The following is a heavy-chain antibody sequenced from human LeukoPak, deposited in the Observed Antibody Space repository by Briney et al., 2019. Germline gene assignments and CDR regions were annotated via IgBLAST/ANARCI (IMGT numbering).Heavy chain of an antibody. CDR1: GFTFSSYG. J-gene: IGHJ4*02. D-gene: IGHD1-1*01. CDR2: IRYDGSNK. CDR3: AKDPIWIIGFPDY. Sequence: PGGSLRLSCAASGFTFSSYGMHWVRQAPGKGLEWVAFIRYDGSNKYYADSVKGRFTISRDNSKNTLYLQMNSLRAEDTAVYYCAKDPIWIIGFPDYWGQGTLVTVSS. V-gene: IGHV3-30*02.